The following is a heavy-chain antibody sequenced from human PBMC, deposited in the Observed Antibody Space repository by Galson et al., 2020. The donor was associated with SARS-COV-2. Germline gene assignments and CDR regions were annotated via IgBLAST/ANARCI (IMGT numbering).Heavy chain of an antibody. V-gene: IGHV3-74*01. Sequence: GESLKISCTASGFTFSRYWMNWVRQAPGKGLVWVSRLNSDGSSTSYADSVKGRFTISRDNAKNTLYLQMNSLRAEDTAVYYCARGEGVRYFDWLFNYWFDPWGQGTLVTFSS. D-gene: IGHD3-9*01. J-gene: IGHJ5*02. CDR1: GFTFSRYW. CDR3: ARGEGVRYFDWLFNYWFDP. CDR2: LNSDGSST.